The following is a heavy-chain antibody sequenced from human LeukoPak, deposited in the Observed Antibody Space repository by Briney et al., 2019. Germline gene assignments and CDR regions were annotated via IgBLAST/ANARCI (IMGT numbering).Heavy chain of an antibody. V-gene: IGHV3-30*04. Sequence: GRSLRLSCAASGFTFSSYAMHWVRQAPGKGLEWVAVISYDGSNKYYADSVKGRFTISRDNSKNTLYLQMNSLRAEDTAVYYCAGDGFDYWGQGTLVTVSS. CDR1: GFTFSSYA. CDR3: AGDGFDY. J-gene: IGHJ4*02. CDR2: ISYDGSNK.